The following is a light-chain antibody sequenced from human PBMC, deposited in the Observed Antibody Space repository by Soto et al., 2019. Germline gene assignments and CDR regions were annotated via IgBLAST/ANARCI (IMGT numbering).Light chain of an antibody. CDR1: SSDVGGYDY. V-gene: IGLV2-8*01. CDR3: SSYTGDNPSYV. Sequence: QSALTQPPSASGSPGQSVTISCTGTSSDVGGYDYVSWYQQHPGKAPKLMIYEVTIRPSGVSDRFSGSKSGNTASLTVSGLQAEDEADYYCSSYTGDNPSYVFGTGTQLTVL. J-gene: IGLJ1*01. CDR2: EVT.